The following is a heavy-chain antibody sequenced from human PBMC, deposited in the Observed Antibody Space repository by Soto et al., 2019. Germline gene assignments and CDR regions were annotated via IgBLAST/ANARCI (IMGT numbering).Heavy chain of an antibody. Sequence: VASVKVSCKASGGTFSSYAISWVRQAPGQGLEWMGGIIPIFGTANYAQKFQGRVTITADESTSTAYMELSSLRSEDTAVYYCARGSSGYYNWFDPWGQGTLVTVSS. V-gene: IGHV1-69*13. D-gene: IGHD3-22*01. CDR3: ARGSSGYYNWFDP. CDR2: IIPIFGTA. J-gene: IGHJ5*02. CDR1: GGTFSSYA.